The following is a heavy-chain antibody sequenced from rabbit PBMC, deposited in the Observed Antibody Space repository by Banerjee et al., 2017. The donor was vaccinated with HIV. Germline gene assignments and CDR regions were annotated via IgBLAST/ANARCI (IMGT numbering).Heavy chain of an antibody. D-gene: IGHD1-1*01. Sequence: QEQLEESGGDLVKPEGSLTLTCTASGFSFSSDYDMCWVRQAPGKGLEWIGCIVPGSSGGTYYASWAKGRFTISRSTSLNTVTLQMTSLTAADTATYFCARDLPRTSGYYYDLWGPGTLVTVS. J-gene: IGHJ4*01. V-gene: IGHV1S45*01. CDR1: GFSFSSDYD. CDR2: IVPGSSGGT. CDR3: ARDLPRTSGYYYDL.